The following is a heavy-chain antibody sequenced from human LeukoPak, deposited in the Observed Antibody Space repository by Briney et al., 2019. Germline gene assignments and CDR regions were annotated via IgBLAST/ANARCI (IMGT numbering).Heavy chain of an antibody. CDR2: IYHSGTTYSGST. Sequence: SETLSLTCNVSGASMSNYYWVWIRQPPGKGLEWIGSIYHSGTTYSGSTNYNPSLKSRVTISVDTSKNQFSLKLSSVTAADTAVYYCAGRRRNWNYLWFDPWGQGTLVTVSS. CDR3: AGRRRNWNYLWFDP. V-gene: IGHV4-59*04. D-gene: IGHD1-7*01. J-gene: IGHJ5*02. CDR1: GASMSNYY.